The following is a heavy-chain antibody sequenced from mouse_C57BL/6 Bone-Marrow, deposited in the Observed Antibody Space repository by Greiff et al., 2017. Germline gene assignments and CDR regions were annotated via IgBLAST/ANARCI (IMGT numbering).Heavy chain of an antibody. CDR1: GYAFTNYL. Sequence: VKLMESGAELVRPGTSVKVSCKASGYAFTNYLIEWVKQRPGQGLEWIGVINPGSGGTNYNEKFKGKATLTADKSSSTAYMQLSSLTSEDSAVYFCARWLLYYFDYWGQGTTLTVSS. D-gene: IGHD2-3*01. J-gene: IGHJ2*01. CDR2: INPGSGGT. V-gene: IGHV1-54*01. CDR3: ARWLLYYFDY.